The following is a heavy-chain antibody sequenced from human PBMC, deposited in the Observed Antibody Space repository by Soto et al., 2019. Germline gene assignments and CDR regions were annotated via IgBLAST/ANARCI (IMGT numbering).Heavy chain of an antibody. CDR2: ISGRGGTT. D-gene: IGHD6-19*01. J-gene: IGHJ4*02. V-gene: IGHV3-23*01. Sequence: EVQLLESGGGLVQPGGSLRLSCAASGVTFSSYAMSWVRQAPGKGLEWVSGISGRGGTTYYAGSVKGRFTISRDNSKNTLYLQMISLRAEDTAVYYCAKDAAVAGCFDYWGQGTLVTVSS. CDR3: AKDAAVAGCFDY. CDR1: GVTFSSYA.